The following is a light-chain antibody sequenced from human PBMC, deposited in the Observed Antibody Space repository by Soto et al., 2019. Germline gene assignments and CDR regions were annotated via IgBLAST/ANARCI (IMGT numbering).Light chain of an antibody. V-gene: IGKV4-1*01. J-gene: IGKJ4*01. CDR3: QQYYSTLT. CDR1: QSVLYNSNNKNY. CDR2: WAS. Sequence: DIVMTQAPDSLAVSLGERATINCKSSQSVLYNSNNKNYLAWYQQKPGQPPRLLIYWASTRESGVPDRFSGSGSGTEFTLTISSLQAEDGAVYYCQQYYSTLTFGGGTKVEIK.